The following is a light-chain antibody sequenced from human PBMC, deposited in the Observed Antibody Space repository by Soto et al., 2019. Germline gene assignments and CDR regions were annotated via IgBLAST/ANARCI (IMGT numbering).Light chain of an antibody. CDR2: GAS. CDR3: QQYGGVRYT. Sequence: EIVWTQSPGTLSLSPGERATLPCRASESISRDYLAWYQQRLGQAPRLLIYGASSGATGIPDRFSGSGSGTDFTLTISRLEHEDFAIYYCQQYGGVRYTCGQGTKLEI. V-gene: IGKV3-20*01. CDR1: ESISRDY. J-gene: IGKJ2*01.